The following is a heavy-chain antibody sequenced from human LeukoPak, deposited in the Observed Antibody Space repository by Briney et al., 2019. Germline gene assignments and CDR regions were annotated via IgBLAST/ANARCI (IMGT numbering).Heavy chain of an antibody. Sequence: PSETLSLTCTVSGGSISSYYWSWIRQSPGMGLEWIGPIYYSGASDYNPSLQSRVTISADTSNNQFSLKVNSVTAADTAVYYCARVDQVVRASYIDHWRQGTLVPVST. V-gene: IGHV4-59*08. CDR3: ARVDQVVRASYIDH. CDR1: GGSISSYY. CDR2: IYYSGAS. J-gene: IGHJ4*02. D-gene: IGHD3-22*01.